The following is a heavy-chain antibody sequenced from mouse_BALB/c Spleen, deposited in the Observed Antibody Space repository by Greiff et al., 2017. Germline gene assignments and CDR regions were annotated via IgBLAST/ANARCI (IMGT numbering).Heavy chain of an antibody. CDR3: ARSAGGNYYYAMDY. Sequence: EVHLVESGGGLVQPGGSRKLSCAASGFTFSSFGMHWVRQAPEKGLEWVAYISSGSSTIYYADTVKGRFTISRDNPKNTLFLQMTSLRSEDTAMYYCARSAGGNYYYAMDYWGQGTSVTVSS. J-gene: IGHJ4*01. CDR1: GFTFSSFG. D-gene: IGHD2-1*01. CDR2: ISSGSSTI. V-gene: IGHV5-17*02.